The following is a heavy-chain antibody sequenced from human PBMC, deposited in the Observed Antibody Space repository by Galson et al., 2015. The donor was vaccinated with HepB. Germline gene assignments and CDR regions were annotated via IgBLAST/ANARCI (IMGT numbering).Heavy chain of an antibody. CDR1: GFTVSSNY. Sequence: SLRLSCAASGFTVSSNYMSWVRQAPGKGLEWVSVIYSGGSTYYADSVKGRFTISRDNSKNTLYLQMNSLRAEDTAVYYCARQVYSSSWYLDAFDIWGQGTMVTVSS. D-gene: IGHD6-13*01. J-gene: IGHJ3*02. CDR3: ARQVYSSSWYLDAFDI. V-gene: IGHV3-66*04. CDR2: IYSGGST.